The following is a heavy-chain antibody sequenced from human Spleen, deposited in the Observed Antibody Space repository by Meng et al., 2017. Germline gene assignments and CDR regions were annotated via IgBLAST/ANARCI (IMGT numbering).Heavy chain of an antibody. J-gene: IGHJ3*02. CDR2: IYYSGST. CDR3: ARVLEGWFGELKEGNDAFDI. Sequence: SETLSLTCTVSGGSISSSSYYWGWIRQPPGKGLEWIGSIYYSGSTYYNPSLKSRVTISVDTSKNQFSLKLSSVTAADTAVYYCARVLEGWFGELKEGNDAFDIWGQGTMVTVSS. D-gene: IGHD3-10*01. V-gene: IGHV4-39*07. CDR1: GGSISSSSYY.